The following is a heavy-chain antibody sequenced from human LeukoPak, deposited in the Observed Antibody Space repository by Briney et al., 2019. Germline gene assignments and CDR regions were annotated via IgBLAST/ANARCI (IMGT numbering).Heavy chain of an antibody. CDR2: IYHSGST. J-gene: IGHJ6*02. D-gene: IGHD3-22*01. Sequence: PSETLSLTCAVSGGSISSGGYSWSWIRQPPGKGLEWIGYIYHSGSTYHNPSLKSRVTISVDRSKNRFSLKLSSVTAADTAVYYCAGGECYCDSSGTPVCDYGMDVWGQGTTVTVSS. V-gene: IGHV4-30-2*01. CDR1: GGSISSGGYS. CDR3: AGGECYCDSSGTPVCDYGMDV.